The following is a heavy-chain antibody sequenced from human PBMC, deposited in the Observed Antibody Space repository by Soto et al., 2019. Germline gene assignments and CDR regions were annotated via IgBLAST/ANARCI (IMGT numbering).Heavy chain of an antibody. CDR1: GFIFSSYA. Sequence: EVHLVESGGGLVQPGGSLRLSCAASGFIFSSYAINWVRQAPGKGLEWVSYISGSGTTIYYADSVKGRFTISGDYAKSSLYLQMNSLRAEDTAMYYCASFSRMADGYYWGQGTLVTVSS. D-gene: IGHD3-22*01. CDR2: ISGSGTTI. J-gene: IGHJ4*02. V-gene: IGHV3-48*01. CDR3: ASFSRMADGYY.